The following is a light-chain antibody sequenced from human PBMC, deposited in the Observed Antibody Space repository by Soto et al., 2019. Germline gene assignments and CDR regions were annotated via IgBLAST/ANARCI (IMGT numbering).Light chain of an antibody. V-gene: IGKV4-1*01. CDR1: QSVLYSSNNKNY. CDR2: WAS. J-gene: IGKJ4*01. CDR3: QQYYSTPIT. Sequence: DIVMTQSPDSLAVSLGERATINCKSSQSVLYSSNNKNYLAWYQQKPGQPPKLLIYWASTRESGVPDRFSGSGSATDFTLTISSLQAEDVAVYYCQQYYSTPITFGGGTTVEIK.